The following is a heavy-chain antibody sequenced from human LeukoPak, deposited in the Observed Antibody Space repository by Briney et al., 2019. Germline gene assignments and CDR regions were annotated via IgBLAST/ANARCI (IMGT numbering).Heavy chain of an antibody. CDR2: ISYIGST. CDR1: DDSFSSHY. J-gene: IGHJ3*02. V-gene: IGHV4-59*11. D-gene: IGHD4-17*01. CDR3: ARDLVTVTKGFDI. Sequence: SETLSLTCAVSDDSFSSHYWTWIRQPPGKGLEWIGYISYIGSTNYNPSLKSRVTISIDTSRNQFSLRLSSVTAADTAVYYCARDLVTVTKGFDIWGQGTMVSVSS.